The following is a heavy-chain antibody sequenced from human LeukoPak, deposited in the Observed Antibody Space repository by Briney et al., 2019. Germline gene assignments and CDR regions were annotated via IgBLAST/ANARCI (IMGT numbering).Heavy chain of an antibody. V-gene: IGHV4-61*02. J-gene: IGHJ4*02. D-gene: IGHD4-17*01. CDR3: ARANGDYSFGY. CDR2: IYTSGST. CDR1: GGSISSGSYY. Sequence: SETLSLTCTVSGGSISSGSYYWSWIRQPAGKGLEWIGRIYTSGSTNYNPSLKSRVTISVHTSKNQFSLKLSSVTAADTAVYYCARANGDYSFGYWGQGTLVTVSS.